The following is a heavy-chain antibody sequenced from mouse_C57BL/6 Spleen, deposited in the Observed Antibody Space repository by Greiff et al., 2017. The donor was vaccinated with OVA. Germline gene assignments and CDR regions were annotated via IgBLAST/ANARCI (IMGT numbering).Heavy chain of an antibody. V-gene: IGHV1-64*01. J-gene: IGHJ1*03. CDR3: ASLYYGSSPYWYFDV. D-gene: IGHD1-1*01. CDR2: IHPNSGST. CDR1: GYTFTSYW. Sequence: QVQLQQPGAELVKPGASVKLSCKASGYTFTSYWMHWVKQRPGQGLEWIGMIHPNSGSTNYNEKFKSKATLTVDKSSSTAYMQLSSLTSEDSAVYYCASLYYGSSPYWYFDVWGTGTTVTVSS.